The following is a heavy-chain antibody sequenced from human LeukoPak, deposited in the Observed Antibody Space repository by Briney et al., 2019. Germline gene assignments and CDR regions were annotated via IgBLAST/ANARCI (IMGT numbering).Heavy chain of an antibody. CDR1: GGSFSGYY. CDR3: ASRNGRITFGGVHPFDY. V-gene: IGHV4-34*01. CDR2: INHSGRT. Sequence: SGTLSLTCAVYGGSFSGYYWSWIRQPPGKGLEWIWDINHSGRTNYNPSLKSRVTISVDTSKNQFSLKRSPVTAADTAVYYCASRNGRITFGGVHPFDYWGQGTLVTVSS. J-gene: IGHJ4*02. D-gene: IGHD3-16*01.